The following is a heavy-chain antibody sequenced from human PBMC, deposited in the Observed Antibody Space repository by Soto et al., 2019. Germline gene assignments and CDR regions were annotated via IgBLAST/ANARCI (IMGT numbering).Heavy chain of an antibody. V-gene: IGHV3-30*03. Sequence: GGSLRLSCAASGFTFSSYGMHWVRQAPGKGLEWVAVISYDGSNKYYADSVKGRFTISRDNSKNTLYLQMNSLRAEDTAVYYSATEHQWSGELLCDYWPQGTLVTVS. CDR2: ISYDGSNK. CDR3: ATEHQWSGELLCDY. CDR1: GFTFSSYG. J-gene: IGHJ4*02. D-gene: IGHD3-10*01.